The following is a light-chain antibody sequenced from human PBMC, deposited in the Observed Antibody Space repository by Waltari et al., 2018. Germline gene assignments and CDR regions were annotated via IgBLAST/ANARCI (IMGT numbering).Light chain of an antibody. CDR3: MSYTSSHTII. V-gene: IGLV2-14*03. Sequence: QSALPQPASVSGSPGQSITISCTGTSSDVGGYKFFSWYQKQPGKAPKLMIFDVTYRPSGISPRFSGSKSGNTASLTISGLQADDEADYYCMSYTSSHTIIFGGGTKLTV. CDR2: DVT. CDR1: SSDVGGYKF. J-gene: IGLJ2*01.